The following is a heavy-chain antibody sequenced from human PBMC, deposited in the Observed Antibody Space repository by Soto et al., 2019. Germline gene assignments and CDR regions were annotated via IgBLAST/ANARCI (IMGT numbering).Heavy chain of an antibody. V-gene: IGHV3-23*01. CDR1: GFTFSSYA. CDR2: ISGSGGST. D-gene: IGHD2-21*02. CDR3: AKKAYCGGDCYPPYFYYGMDF. Sequence: EVQLLESGGGLVQPGGSLRLSCAASGFTFSSYAMSWVRQAPGKGLEWVSAISGSGGSTYYADSVKGRFTISRDNSKNTLYLQMNSLRAEDTAVYYCAKKAYCGGDCYPPYFYYGMDFWGQGTTVTVSS. J-gene: IGHJ6*02.